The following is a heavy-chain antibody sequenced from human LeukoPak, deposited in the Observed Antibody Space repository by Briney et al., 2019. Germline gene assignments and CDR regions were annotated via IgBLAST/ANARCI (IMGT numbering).Heavy chain of an antibody. CDR1: GGSINNYY. Sequence: SETLSLTCTVSGGSINNYYWNWIRQPPGKGLEWIGYIYYSGSTYYNPSLKSRVTISLDTSKNQFSLKLSSVTAADTAVFYCVRGSGYFGEDFEYWGQGTLVTVSS. J-gene: IGHJ4*02. V-gene: IGHV4-59*08. D-gene: IGHD3-22*01. CDR2: IYYSGST. CDR3: VRGSGYFGEDFEY.